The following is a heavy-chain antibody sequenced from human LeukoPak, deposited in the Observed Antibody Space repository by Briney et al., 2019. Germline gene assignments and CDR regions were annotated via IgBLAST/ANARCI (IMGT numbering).Heavy chain of an antibody. CDR3: AKHGGGGFDY. CDR2: ISHDGSNK. J-gene: IGHJ4*02. V-gene: IGHV3-30*18. CDR1: GFTFSTYG. D-gene: IGHD2-15*01. Sequence: GGPLRLSCAASGFTFSTYGMHWVRKAPGKGLEWVAVISHDGSNKYYADSVKGRFTISRDNSKNTLYLQMKSLRAEDTAVYYCAKHGGGGFDYWGQGTLVTVSS.